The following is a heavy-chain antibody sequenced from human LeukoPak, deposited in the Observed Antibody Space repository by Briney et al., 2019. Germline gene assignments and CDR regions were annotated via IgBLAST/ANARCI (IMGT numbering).Heavy chain of an antibody. V-gene: IGHV3-30*02. CDR2: TRYDGTDK. D-gene: IGHD2-2*01. CDR3: AKGKCSSNSCYVFDY. Sequence: RGGTLRLSCAASGFTFCVYGMHWVRQAPGKGLEGVAFTRYDGTDKYYADSVRGRFTISRDNSKKRLYLQLNSLRGEDTAVYYCAKGKCSSNSCYVFDYWGQGPLVTVSS. CDR1: GFTFCVYG. J-gene: IGHJ4*02.